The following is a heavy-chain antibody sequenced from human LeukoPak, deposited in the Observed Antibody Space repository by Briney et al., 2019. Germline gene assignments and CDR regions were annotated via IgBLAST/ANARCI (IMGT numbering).Heavy chain of an antibody. CDR1: GGSFSGYY. D-gene: IGHD3-16*01. Sequence: SETLSLTCDVSGGSFSGYYYSWIRQPPGKGLEWIGEVSHSGTTNYNSSLKSRGSMSVGASSTQFSLIMTSVTAADTAVYYCATSGWNGGGGFAPWGKGTLVIVSS. V-gene: IGHV4-34*01. CDR2: VSHSGTT. CDR3: ATSGWNGGGGFAP. J-gene: IGHJ5*02.